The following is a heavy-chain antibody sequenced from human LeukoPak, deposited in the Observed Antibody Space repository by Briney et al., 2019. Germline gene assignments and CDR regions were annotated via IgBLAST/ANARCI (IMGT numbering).Heavy chain of an antibody. CDR2: IYTSGST. CDR1: GGSISNYY. CDR3: ARDQRQLDGKNWFDR. D-gene: IGHD6-13*01. Sequence: PSETLSLTCTVSGGSISNYYWSWIRQPAGKGLEWIGRIYTSGSTNYNPSLKSRVTMPVDTSKNQFSLKLSSVTAADTAVYYCARDQRQLDGKNWFDRWGQGTLVTVSS. V-gene: IGHV4-4*07. J-gene: IGHJ5*02.